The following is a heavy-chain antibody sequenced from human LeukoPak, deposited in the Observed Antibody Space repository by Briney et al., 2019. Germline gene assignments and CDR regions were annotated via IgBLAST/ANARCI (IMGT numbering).Heavy chain of an antibody. J-gene: IGHJ6*03. CDR2: IYHSGSI. CDR3: AREKAARSLYYYYYMDV. CDR1: GYSISSGYY. D-gene: IGHD6-6*01. Sequence: SETLSLTCTVSGYSISSGYYWGWIRQPPGKGLEWIGSIYHSGSIYYNPSLKSRVTISVDASKNQFSLKLSSVTAADTAVYYCAREKAARSLYYYYYMDVWGEGTTVTVSS. V-gene: IGHV4-38-2*02.